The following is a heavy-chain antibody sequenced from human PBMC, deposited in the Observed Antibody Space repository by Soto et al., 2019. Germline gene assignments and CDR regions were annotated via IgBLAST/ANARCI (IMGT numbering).Heavy chain of an antibody. D-gene: IGHD3-10*01. J-gene: IGHJ6*02. CDR2: INHSGST. CDR1: GGSFSGYY. CDR3: ARGPTYGSVRYYRNYYYYGMDV. V-gene: IGHV4-34*01. Sequence: QVQLQQWGAGLLKPSETLSLTCAVYGGSFSGYYWSWIRQPPGKGLECIGEINHSGSTNYNPSLKSRGTISVDTSKDQFSLKLSSVTAADTAVYYCARGPTYGSVRYYRNYYYYGMDVWGQGTTVTVSS.